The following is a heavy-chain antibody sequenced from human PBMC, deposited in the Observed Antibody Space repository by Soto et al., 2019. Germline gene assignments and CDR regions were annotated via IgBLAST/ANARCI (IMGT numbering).Heavy chain of an antibody. V-gene: IGHV3-13*05. D-gene: IGHD2-15*01. J-gene: IGHJ6*02. CDR1: GLSFSDYD. Sequence: PGVSPRLAFTASGLSFSDYDMHWVRHAKGKGLEWVSTIGAARDPYYTGSVKHRFTISRENARNSMFLQMNSVTVGDTAVYYCERAYTGRLPRRADYYYALDGWGQGIMVTVS. CDR3: ERAYTGRLPRRADYYYALDG. CDR2: IGAARDP.